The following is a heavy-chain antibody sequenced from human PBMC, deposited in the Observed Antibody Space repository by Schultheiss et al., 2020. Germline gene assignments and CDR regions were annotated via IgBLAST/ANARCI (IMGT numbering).Heavy chain of an antibody. V-gene: IGHV2-70*01. Sequence: SGPTLVKPTQTLTLTCTFSGFSLSTSGMCVSWIRQPPGKALEWLALIDWDDDKYYSTSLKTRLTISKDTSKNQVVLTMTNMDPVDTATYYCARQYSSGWPYYYYGRDVWGPGNTGTVSS. CDR2: IDWDDDK. J-gene: IGHJ6*02. CDR3: ARQYSSGWPYYYYGRDV. CDR1: GFSLSTSGMC. D-gene: IGHD6-19*01.